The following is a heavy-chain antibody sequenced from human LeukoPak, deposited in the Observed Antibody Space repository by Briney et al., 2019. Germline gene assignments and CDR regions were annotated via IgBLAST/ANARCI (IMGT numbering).Heavy chain of an antibody. CDR2: ISYDGSNK. CDR3: ARVKWEVDY. V-gene: IGHV3-30*03. Sequence: PGGSLRLSCAASGFTFSSYGMHWVRQAPGKGLEWVAVISYDGSNKYYADSVKGRFTISRDNAKNSPYLQMNSLRAEDTAVYYCARVKWEVDYWGQGTLVTVSS. J-gene: IGHJ4*02. CDR1: GFTFSSYG. D-gene: IGHD1-26*01.